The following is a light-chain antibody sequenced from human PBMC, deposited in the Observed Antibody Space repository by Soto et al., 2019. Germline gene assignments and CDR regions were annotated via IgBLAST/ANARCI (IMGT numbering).Light chain of an antibody. Sequence: SYELTQPPSVSVSPGQTASITCSGDKLGDKYACWYQQKPGQSPVLVIYQDSKRPSGIPERFSGSNSGNTATLTIIGTQAMDEADYYCQAWDSSTLVFGGGTKLTVL. CDR3: QAWDSSTLV. CDR1: KLGDKY. V-gene: IGLV3-1*01. CDR2: QDS. J-gene: IGLJ2*01.